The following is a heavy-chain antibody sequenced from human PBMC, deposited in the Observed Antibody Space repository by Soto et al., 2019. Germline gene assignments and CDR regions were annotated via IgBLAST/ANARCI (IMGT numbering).Heavy chain of an antibody. Sequence: QVQLQESGPGLVKPSQTLSLTCTVSGGSISSGGYYWTWIRQHPGKGLEWIGYNYYSGITYYNPSLKSRVTISLDTSNNQFSLKLRSVTAADTAVYYCARGSSIAGLYYGMDVWGQGTTVTVSS. D-gene: IGHD6-6*01. J-gene: IGHJ6*02. CDR2: NYYSGIT. V-gene: IGHV4-31*03. CDR1: GGSISSGGYY. CDR3: ARGSSIAGLYYGMDV.